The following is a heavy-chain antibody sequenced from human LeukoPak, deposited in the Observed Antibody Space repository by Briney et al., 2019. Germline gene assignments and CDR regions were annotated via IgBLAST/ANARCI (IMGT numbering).Heavy chain of an antibody. CDR2: INPNSGGT. CDR3: ARTYCSGGNCYSYAIRPRRDAFDI. Sequence: GASVKVSCKASGYTFTGYYMHWVRQAPGQGLEWMGWINPNSGGTNYAQKFQGRVTMTRDTSISTAYMELSRLRSDDTAVYYCARTYCSGGNCYSYAIRPRRDAFDIWGQGTMVTVSS. CDR1: GYTFTGYY. D-gene: IGHD2-15*01. V-gene: IGHV1-2*02. J-gene: IGHJ3*02.